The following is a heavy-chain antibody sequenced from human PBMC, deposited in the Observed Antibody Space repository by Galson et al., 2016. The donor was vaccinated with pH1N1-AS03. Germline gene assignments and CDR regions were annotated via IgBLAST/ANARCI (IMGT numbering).Heavy chain of an antibody. CDR1: GYLFTNYW. J-gene: IGHJ4*02. CDR3: ARHASPTILSYHFDS. Sequence: QSGAEVKQPGESLKISCKASGYLFTNYWIAWVRQMPGKGLEWMGIIYPSDSDASYSPSFQGQVTFSADKSTSTAYLHLTTLKAADSAIYYCARHASPTILSYHFDSWGRGTLVTVSS. CDR2: IYPSDSDA. D-gene: IGHD1-26*01. V-gene: IGHV5-51*01.